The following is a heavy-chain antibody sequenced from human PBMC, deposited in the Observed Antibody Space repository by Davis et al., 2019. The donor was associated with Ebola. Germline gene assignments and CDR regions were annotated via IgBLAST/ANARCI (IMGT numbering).Heavy chain of an antibody. CDR1: GFTFSSYS. J-gene: IGHJ6*02. CDR2: INQDGGVK. CDR3: ASGDGRGRSYDMDV. V-gene: IGHV3-7*03. D-gene: IGHD3/OR15-3a*01. Sequence: GSLRLSCAASGFTFSSYSMSWVRQAPGKGPEWVAIINQDGGVKYYVDPVKGRFTISRDNAKNSLFLQMNSLRAEDTALYYCASGDGRGRSYDMDVWGQGTTVTVSS.